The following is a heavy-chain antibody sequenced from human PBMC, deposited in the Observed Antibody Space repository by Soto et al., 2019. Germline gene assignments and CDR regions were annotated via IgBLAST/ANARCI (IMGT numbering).Heavy chain of an antibody. D-gene: IGHD2-15*01. CDR2: IIPMFGTT. CDR3: ARAPPTCIGGSCYKGSQYYFYAMDV. CDR1: GGTFSTYA. J-gene: IGHJ6*02. V-gene: IGHV1-69*01. Sequence: QVQLVQSGAEVKQPGSSVKVSCTASGGTFSTYAITWVRQAPGQGLEWMGGIIPMFGTTKYAQEFQGRVTITADESTNTAYMELSSLRSDDTAVYYCARAPPTCIGGSCYKGSQYYFYAMDVWGQGTTVTVSS.